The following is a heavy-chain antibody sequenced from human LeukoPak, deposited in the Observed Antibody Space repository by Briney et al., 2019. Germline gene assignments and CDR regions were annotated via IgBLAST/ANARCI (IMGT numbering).Heavy chain of an antibody. CDR2: VFYRGTT. V-gene: IGHV4-39*01. CDR1: GGSISNTGYY. J-gene: IGHJ4*02. Sequence: SETLSLTCTVSGGSISNTGYYWGWIRQPPGKGLEWIGSVFYRGTTYYNPSIKSRLTISVDTSNNQFSLNRRSVTAADTALYFCARQDGKIEGYNWGFDYWGQGTLVTVSS. D-gene: IGHD5-24*01. CDR3: ARQDGKIEGYNWGFDY.